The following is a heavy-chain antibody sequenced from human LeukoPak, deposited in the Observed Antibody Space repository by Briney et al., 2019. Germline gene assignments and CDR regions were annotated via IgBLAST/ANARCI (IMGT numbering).Heavy chain of an antibody. J-gene: IGHJ4*02. Sequence: ASVKVSCKASGYTFTGYYMHWVRQAPGQGLEWMGWINPNSGGTNYAQKFQGRVTMTRDTSISTAYMELSRLRSDDTAVYYCARAGGHDGNSNFDYWGQGTLVTVSS. CDR1: GYTFTGYY. CDR2: INPNSGGT. V-gene: IGHV1-2*02. CDR3: ARAGGHDGNSNFDY. D-gene: IGHD4-23*01.